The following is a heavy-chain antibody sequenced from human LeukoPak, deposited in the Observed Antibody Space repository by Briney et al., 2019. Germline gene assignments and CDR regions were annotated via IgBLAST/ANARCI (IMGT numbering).Heavy chain of an antibody. J-gene: IGHJ4*02. CDR3: AKEYYYGSGTYYNVDY. D-gene: IGHD3-10*01. CDR2: LSGSGGRT. Sequence: VGSLRLSCVASRFTFSNHAMCCGCQGPRGGRERGSALSGSGGRTYYADSVKGPFTLSRDNSKNTLYLQMNSLRAEDTAVYYCAKEYYYGSGTYYNVDYWGQGTLVTVSS. CDR1: RFTFSNHA. V-gene: IGHV3-23*01.